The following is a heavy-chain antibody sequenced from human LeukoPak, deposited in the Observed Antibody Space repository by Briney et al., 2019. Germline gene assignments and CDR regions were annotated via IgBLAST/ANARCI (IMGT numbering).Heavy chain of an antibody. V-gene: IGHV3-21*01. CDR2: ISSSSSYI. J-gene: IGHJ6*04. CDR3: ARDVLVAANYYYYGMDV. Sequence: GGSLRLSCAASGFTFSSYSMNWVRQAPVKGLEWVSSISSSSSYIYYADSVKGRFTISRDNAKNSLYLQMNSLRAEDTAVYYCARDVLVAANYYYYGMDVWGKGTTVTVSS. D-gene: IGHD2-15*01. CDR1: GFTFSSYS.